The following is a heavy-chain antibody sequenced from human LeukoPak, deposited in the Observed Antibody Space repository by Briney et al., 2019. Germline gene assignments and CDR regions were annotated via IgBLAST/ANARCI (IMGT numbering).Heavy chain of an antibody. V-gene: IGHV3-23*01. CDR3: AKDGSYGDYRSYFDY. J-gene: IGHJ4*02. CDR2: ISGSGGST. D-gene: IGHD4-17*01. Sequence: GGSLRLSCAASGFTFSSYAMSWVRQAPGKGLEWVSAISGSGGSTYYADSVNGRFTISRDNSKNTLYLQMNSLRAEDTAVYYCAKDGSYGDYRSYFDYWGQGTLVTVSS. CDR1: GFTFSSYA.